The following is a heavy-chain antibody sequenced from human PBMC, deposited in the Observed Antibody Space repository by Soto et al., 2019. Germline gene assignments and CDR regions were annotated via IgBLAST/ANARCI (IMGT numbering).Heavy chain of an antibody. CDR2: IVPVFGTP. J-gene: IGHJ4*02. CDR1: GASFYSYT. Sequence: QVQLVQSGAEVKKPGSSVTVSCKASGASFYSYTINWVRQAPGQGLEWMGGIVPVFGTPTYSQKFQGRFKITSAEPTSTDYMELSSLGSEDTAVYYCARDLWVTASMPGASGDWGQGTLVTVSS. V-gene: IGHV1-69*01. CDR3: ARDLWVTASMPGASGD. D-gene: IGHD2-21*02.